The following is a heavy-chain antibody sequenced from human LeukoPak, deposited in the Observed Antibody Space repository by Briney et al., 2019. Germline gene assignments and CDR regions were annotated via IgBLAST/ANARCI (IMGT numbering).Heavy chain of an antibody. CDR3: AREICGSDCYSTFDY. J-gene: IGHJ4*02. V-gene: IGHV3-48*04. CDR2: ISSASGSI. CDR1: GFTFSSYS. Sequence: GGSLRLSCAASGFTFSSYSMNWVRQAPGKGLEWVPYISSASGSIYYADSVKGRFTISRDNAKNSLFLQMNSLRAEDTAVYYCAREICGSDCYSTFDYWGQGALVTVSS. D-gene: IGHD2-21*02.